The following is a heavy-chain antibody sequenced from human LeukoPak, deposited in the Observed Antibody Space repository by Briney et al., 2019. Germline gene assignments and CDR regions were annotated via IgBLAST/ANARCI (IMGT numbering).Heavy chain of an antibody. CDR2: ISYDGSNT. CDR3: AGDPSGAAFDI. Sequence: GGSLRLSCAASGFTFSSYGMHWVRQAPGKGLEWVAVISYDGSNTYYADSVKGRFTISRDNSKNTLYLQMNSLRAEDTAVYYCAGDPSGAAFDIWGQGTMVTVSS. D-gene: IGHD3-10*01. CDR1: GFTFSSYG. V-gene: IGHV3-30*03. J-gene: IGHJ3*02.